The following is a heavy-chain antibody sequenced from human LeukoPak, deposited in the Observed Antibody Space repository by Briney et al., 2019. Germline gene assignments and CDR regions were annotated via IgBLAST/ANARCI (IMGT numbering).Heavy chain of an antibody. CDR2: ISYDGSNK. D-gene: IGHD6-13*01. Sequence: GGSLRLSCAASGFTFSSYAMHWVRQAPGKGLERVAVISYDGSNKYYADSVKGRVTISRDNSKNTLYLQMNSLRAEDTAVYYCARDAQQLGYFDHWGQGTLVTVSS. CDR1: GFTFSSYA. CDR3: ARDAQQLGYFDH. J-gene: IGHJ4*02. V-gene: IGHV3-30-3*01.